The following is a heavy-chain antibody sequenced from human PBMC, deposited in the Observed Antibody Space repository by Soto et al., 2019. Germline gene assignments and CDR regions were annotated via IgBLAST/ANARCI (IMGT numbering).Heavy chain of an antibody. J-gene: IGHJ6*02. D-gene: IGHD3-16*01. CDR3: AMVDVYVTPSPQDV. Sequence: QVQLVQSGAEVKNPGASVKVSCKASGYSFTRYGIGWARQAPGQGLEWMGWINAYNGNTNYAQNRQGRLTLTTDPSTTTAYMELRSLRSNDTAIYYCAMVDVYVTPSPQDVWGQGTTVTVSS. CDR1: GYSFTRYG. V-gene: IGHV1-18*01. CDR2: INAYNGNT.